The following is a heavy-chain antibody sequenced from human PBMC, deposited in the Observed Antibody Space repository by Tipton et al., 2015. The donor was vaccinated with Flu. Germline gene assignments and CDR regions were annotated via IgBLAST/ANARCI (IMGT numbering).Heavy chain of an antibody. D-gene: IGHD1-1*01. CDR1: GFTFSSYW. Sequence: SLRLSCAASGFTFSSYWMNWVRQAPGKGLQWLANIKQDASEKHYVDSVKGRFSIPRDNAKNSLYLQMDNLRVEDTAVYYCARAPRRHSDSGSLDYWGQGTLVTVSS. CDR2: IKQDASEK. V-gene: IGHV3-7*01. J-gene: IGHJ4*02. CDR3: ARAPRRHSDSGSLDY.